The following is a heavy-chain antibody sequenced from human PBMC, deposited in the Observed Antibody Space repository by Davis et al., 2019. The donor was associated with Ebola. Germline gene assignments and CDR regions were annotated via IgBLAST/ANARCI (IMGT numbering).Heavy chain of an antibody. J-gene: IGHJ6*04. D-gene: IGHD6-6*01. V-gene: IGHV4-59*12. CDR3: ARGYRPRSYDYYGMDV. CDR2: IYYSGTT. CDR1: GGSISSYY. Sequence: MPSETLSLTCTVSGGSISSYYWSWLRQPPGKGLEWIGYIYYSGTTNYNPSLKSRVTISVDTSKNQFSLKLSSVTAADTAVYYCARGYRPRSYDYYGMDVWGKGTTVTVSS.